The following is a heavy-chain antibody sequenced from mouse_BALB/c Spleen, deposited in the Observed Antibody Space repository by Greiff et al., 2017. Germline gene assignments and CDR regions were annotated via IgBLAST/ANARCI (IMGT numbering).Heavy chain of an antibody. D-gene: IGHD2-1*01. CDR1: GFTFSSYT. CDR2: ISNGGGST. J-gene: IGHJ1*01. CDR3: ARGGGNYGGNFDV. V-gene: IGHV5-12-2*01. Sequence: EVQLVESGGGLVQPGGSLKLSCAASGFTFSSYTMSWVRQTPEKRLEWVAYISNGGGSTYYPDTVKGRFTISRDNAKNTLYLQMSSLKSEDTAMYYCARGGGNYGGNFDVWGAGTTVTVSS.